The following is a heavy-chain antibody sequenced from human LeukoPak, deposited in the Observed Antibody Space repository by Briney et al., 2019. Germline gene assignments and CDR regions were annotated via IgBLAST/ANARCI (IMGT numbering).Heavy chain of an antibody. CDR1: GFTFSSYS. J-gene: IGHJ5*02. CDR2: ISSSGTTI. Sequence: GGSLRLSCAASGFTFSSYSMNWVRQAPGKGLEWVSYISSSGTTIYCADSVKGRFTISRDNAKNSLYLQMNSLRAEDTAVYYCARRGGLNWFDPWGQGTLVTVSS. CDR3: ARRGGLNWFDP. V-gene: IGHV3-48*04. D-gene: IGHD3-16*01.